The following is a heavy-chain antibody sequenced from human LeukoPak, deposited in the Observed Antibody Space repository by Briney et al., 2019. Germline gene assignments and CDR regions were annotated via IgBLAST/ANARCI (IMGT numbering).Heavy chain of an antibody. Sequence: GGSLRLSCAASGFTFSSYSMNWVRQAPGEGLEWVSYISSSSSTIYYADSVKGRFTISRDNAKNSLYLQMNSLRAEDTAVYYCARDQPVVIMYPTFDYWGQGTLVTVSS. D-gene: IGHD3-3*01. V-gene: IGHV3-48*01. J-gene: IGHJ4*02. CDR1: GFTFSSYS. CDR3: ARDQPVVIMYPTFDY. CDR2: ISSSSSTI.